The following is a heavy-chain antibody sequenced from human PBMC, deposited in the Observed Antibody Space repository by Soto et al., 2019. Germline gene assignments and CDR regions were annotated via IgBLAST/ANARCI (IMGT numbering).Heavy chain of an antibody. CDR1: GGSISSDY. J-gene: IGHJ4*02. CDR2: IYYSGST. D-gene: IGHD4-17*01. CDR3: ARRYGDYFDY. V-gene: IGHV4-59*08. Sequence: SETLCLTCTVSGGSISSDYWSWIRQPPGKGLEWIGYIYYSGSTNYNPSLKSRVTISVDTSKNQFSLKLSSVTAADTAVYYCARRYGDYFDYWGQGTLVTVS.